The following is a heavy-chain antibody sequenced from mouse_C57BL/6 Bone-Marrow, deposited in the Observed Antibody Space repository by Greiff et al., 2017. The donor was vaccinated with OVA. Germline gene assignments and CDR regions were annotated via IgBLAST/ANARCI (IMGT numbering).Heavy chain of an antibody. Sequence: QVQLQQPGAELVKPGASVKLSCKASGYTFTSYWMQWVKQRPGQGLEWIGEIDPSDSYTNYNQKFKGKATLTVDTSSSTAYMQLSSLTSEDSAVYYCASPFYYPFAYWGQGTLVTVSA. CDR2: IDPSDSYT. CDR1: GYTFTSYW. J-gene: IGHJ3*01. CDR3: ASPFYYPFAY. V-gene: IGHV1-50*01. D-gene: IGHD1-1*01.